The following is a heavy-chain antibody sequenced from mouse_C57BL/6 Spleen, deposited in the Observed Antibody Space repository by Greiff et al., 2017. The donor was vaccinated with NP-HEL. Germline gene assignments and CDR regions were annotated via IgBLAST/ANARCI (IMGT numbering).Heavy chain of an antibody. Sequence: EVQLQQSGPELVKPGASVKISCKASGYSFTGYYMNWVKQSPEKSLEWIGEINPSTGGTTYNQKFKAKATLTVDKSSSTAYMQLKSLTSEDSAVYYCARLGYGSSYRYYFDYWGKGTTLTVSS. J-gene: IGHJ2*01. CDR3: ARLGYGSSYRYYFDY. CDR1: GYSFTGYY. CDR2: INPSTGGT. V-gene: IGHV1-42*01. D-gene: IGHD1-1*01.